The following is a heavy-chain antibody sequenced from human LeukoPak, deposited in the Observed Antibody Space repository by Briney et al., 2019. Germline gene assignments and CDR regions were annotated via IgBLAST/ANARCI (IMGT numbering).Heavy chain of an antibody. CDR2: ISYDGSNK. V-gene: IGHV3-30*18. CDR3: AKDWAPYCGGDCYFNY. Sequence: PGGSLRLSCEASGFIFNNYGMHWVRQAPGKGLEWVAVISYDGSNKNYADSVKGRFTISRDSSKNTVHLQMNSLRVEDTAVYYCAKDWAPYCGGDCYFNYWGQGTLVTVSS. D-gene: IGHD2-21*02. CDR1: GFIFNNYG. J-gene: IGHJ4*02.